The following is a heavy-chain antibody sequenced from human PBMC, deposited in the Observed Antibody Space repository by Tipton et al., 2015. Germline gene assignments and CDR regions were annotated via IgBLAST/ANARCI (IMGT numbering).Heavy chain of an antibody. CDR1: GGSFSGYY. CDR2: INRSGSA. Sequence: TLSPTCDVYGGSFSGYYWNWIRQPPGKGLQWIGEINRSGSATYIPSLRRRVTISVDTSKSQFSLKLSSVTAADTAVYYCVRDAVVTHYYCYGMDVWGQGTTVTVSS. CDR3: VRDAVVTHYYCYGMDV. V-gene: IGHV4-34*01. D-gene: IGHD4-23*01. J-gene: IGHJ6*02.